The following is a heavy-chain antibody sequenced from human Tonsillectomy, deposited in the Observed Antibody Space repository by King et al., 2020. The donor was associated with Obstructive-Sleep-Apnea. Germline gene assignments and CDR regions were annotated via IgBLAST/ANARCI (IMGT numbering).Heavy chain of an antibody. CDR3: ATEGLCSSTTCHPADY. V-gene: IGHV1-2*02. D-gene: IGHD2-2*01. Sequence: QLVQSGAEVKKPGASMKISCKASGYTFTGYYIHWVRQAPGQGLEGMGWINPNNGDTNFPRKFQGRVAMTRDTSISPTYKELSRLRSDDTALYYCATEGLCSSTTCHPADYWGQGTLVTVSS. CDR2: INPNNGDT. J-gene: IGHJ4*02. CDR1: GYTFTGYY.